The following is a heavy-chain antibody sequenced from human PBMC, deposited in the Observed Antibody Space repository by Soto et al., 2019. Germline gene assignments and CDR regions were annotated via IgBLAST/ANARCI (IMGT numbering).Heavy chain of an antibody. CDR3: ASFSYGGECYDNWIDP. V-gene: IGHV4-31*03. D-gene: IGHD2-21*01. Sequence: PRSLPSTVSVGSTSSGAYSWSWIRQHPGKGQGLSGYNYSRSSTYYNPSLKRRVTIAVDTTKNQFSLKRSAVAAADTAVYYGASFSYGGECYDNWIDPWGQGTLVTVSS. CDR1: VGSTSSGAYS. J-gene: IGHJ5*02. CDR2: NYSRSST.